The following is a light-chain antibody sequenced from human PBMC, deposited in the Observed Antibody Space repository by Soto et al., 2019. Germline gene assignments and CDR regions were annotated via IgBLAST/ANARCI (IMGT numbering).Light chain of an antibody. V-gene: IGKV3-20*01. Sequence: EIVLTQSPGTLSLSPGERATLSCRTSQTISSSYLAWYQQKPGQAPRLLIYGASSRSTGIPDRFCGSGSGTDFTLSISRLEPEDFAVYYCQQYASSPQTFGQGTKVEIK. CDR2: GAS. J-gene: IGKJ1*01. CDR3: QQYASSPQT. CDR1: QTISSSY.